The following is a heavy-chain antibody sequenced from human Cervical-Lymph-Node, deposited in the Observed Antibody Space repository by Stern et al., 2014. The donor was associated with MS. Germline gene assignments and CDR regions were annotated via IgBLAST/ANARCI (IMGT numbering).Heavy chain of an antibody. CDR2: IWYDGSNP. CDR3: ASAYSSSHYYFDY. V-gene: IGHV3-33*01. D-gene: IGHD6-13*01. CDR1: GFSFSRYA. Sequence: QVQLVQSGGGVVQPGRSLRLSCAASGFSFSRYAMHWVRQAPGQGLEWVALIWYDGSNPYDADSVTGRFTISRDNCKNTLYLQMNSLRAEDTAVYYCASAYSSSHYYFDYWGQGTLVTVSS. J-gene: IGHJ4*02.